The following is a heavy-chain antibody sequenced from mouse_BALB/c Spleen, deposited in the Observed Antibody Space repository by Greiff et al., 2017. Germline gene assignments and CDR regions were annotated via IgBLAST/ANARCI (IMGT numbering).Heavy chain of an antibody. V-gene: IGHV3-2*02. CDR3: ASIQGAMDY. J-gene: IGHJ4*01. CDR2: ISYSGST. CDR1: GYSITSDYA. D-gene: IGHD2-12*01. Sequence: EVQLQESGPGLVKPSQSLSLTCTVTGYSITSDYAWNWIRQFPGNKLEWMGYISYSGSTSYNPSLKSRISITRDTSKNQFFLQLNSVTTEDTATYYCASIQGAMDYWGQGTSVTVSS.